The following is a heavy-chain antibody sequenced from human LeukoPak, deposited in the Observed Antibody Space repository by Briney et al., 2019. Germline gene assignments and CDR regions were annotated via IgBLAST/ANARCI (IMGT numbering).Heavy chain of an antibody. CDR3: ARDPSSGWYLKGWFDP. CDR2: IKPDGSEK. Sequence: GGSLRLSCAASGFTFSNFWVTWVRQAPGKGLEWVANIKPDGSEKYYVDSVKGRFTISRDNAKNSLYLQMNSLRAEDTAVYYCARDPSSGWYLKGWFDPWGQGTLVTVSS. V-gene: IGHV3-7*01. D-gene: IGHD6-19*01. J-gene: IGHJ5*02. CDR1: GFTFSNFW.